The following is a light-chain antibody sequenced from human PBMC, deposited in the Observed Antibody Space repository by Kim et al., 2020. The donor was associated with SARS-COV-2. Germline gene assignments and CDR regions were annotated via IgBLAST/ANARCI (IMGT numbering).Light chain of an antibody. CDR3: QAWDSSVV. Sequence: VSPRQTPSITCSGDKLGDKYACWYQQKPGQSPVLVIYQDSKRPSGIPERFSGSNSGNTATLTISGTQAMDEADYYCQAWDSSVVFGGGTQLTVL. J-gene: IGLJ2*01. CDR1: KLGDKY. CDR2: QDS. V-gene: IGLV3-1*01.